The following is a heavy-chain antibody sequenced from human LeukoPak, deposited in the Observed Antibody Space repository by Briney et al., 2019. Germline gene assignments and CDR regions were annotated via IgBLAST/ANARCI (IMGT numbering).Heavy chain of an antibody. J-gene: IGHJ4*02. D-gene: IGHD4-11*01. CDR1: GFTFSSYA. CDR3: AKKLLTVTTWGFDY. CDR2: ISGSGGST. V-gene: IGHV3-23*01. Sequence: GGSLRLSCAASGFTFSSYAMSWVRQVPGKGLEWVSAISGSGGSTYYADSVKGRFTISRDNSKNTLYLQMNSPRAEDTAVYYCAKKLLTVTTWGFDYWGQGTLVTVSS.